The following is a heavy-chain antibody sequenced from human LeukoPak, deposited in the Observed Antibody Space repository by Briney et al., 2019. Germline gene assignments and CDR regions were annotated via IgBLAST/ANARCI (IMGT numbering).Heavy chain of an antibody. CDR3: ARGITIFGVVSSAFDI. D-gene: IGHD3-3*01. V-gene: IGHV4-59*08. CDR1: GGSISSYY. J-gene: IGHJ3*02. CDR2: IYCSGST. Sequence: SETLSLTCTVSGGSISSYYWSWIRQSPGKGLEWIGYIYCSGSTNYNPSLKSRVTISVDTSKNQFSLKLSSVTAADTAVYYCARGITIFGVVSSAFDIWGQGTVVTVSS.